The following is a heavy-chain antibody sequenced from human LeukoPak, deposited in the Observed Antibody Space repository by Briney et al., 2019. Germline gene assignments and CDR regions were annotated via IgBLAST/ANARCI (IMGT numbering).Heavy chain of an antibody. D-gene: IGHD6-13*01. J-gene: IGHJ6*02. CDR3: ARSAAGSYYYYYYGMDV. V-gene: IGHV3-23*01. CDR2: ITGSGGAT. CDR1: GFTFRSYA. Sequence: PGGSLRLSCAASGFTFRSYAMSWVRQAPGKGLEWVSGITGSGGATYYADSVKGRFTISRDNAKNTLYLQMNSLRAEDTAVYYCARSAAGSYYYYYYGMDVWGQGTTVTVSS.